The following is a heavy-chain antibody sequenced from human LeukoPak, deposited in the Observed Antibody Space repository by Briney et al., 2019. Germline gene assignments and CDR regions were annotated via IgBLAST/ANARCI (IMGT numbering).Heavy chain of an antibody. V-gene: IGHV4-4*07. CDR3: ARTMLRGVFDY. D-gene: IGHD3-10*01. CDR2: IYTSGST. CDR1: GDSISSYY. J-gene: IGHJ4*02. Sequence: KPSETLSLTCTVSGDSISSYYWSWIRQPAGKGLGWIERIYTSGSTNYNPSLKSRVTISVDTSNNQFSLKLSSVTAADTAVYYCARTMLRGVFDYWGQGTLVTVSS.